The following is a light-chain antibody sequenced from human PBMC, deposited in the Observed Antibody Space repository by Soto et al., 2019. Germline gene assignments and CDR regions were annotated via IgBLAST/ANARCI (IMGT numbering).Light chain of an antibody. CDR3: EASDESLNGYV. Sequence: QSVLTQPPPASGTPGQRVTISCSGGSSNIGINTVNWYQQLPGTAPTVLIDTATERPSGVPDRFSGYKSGTTASLAITGLQSGDEADYYCEASDESLNGYVFGTGTKGTVL. CDR1: SSNIGINT. V-gene: IGLV1-44*01. CDR2: TAT. J-gene: IGLJ1*01.